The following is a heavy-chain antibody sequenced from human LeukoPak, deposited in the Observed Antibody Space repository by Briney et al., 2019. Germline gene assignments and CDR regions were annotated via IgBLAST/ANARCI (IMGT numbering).Heavy chain of an antibody. CDR3: ARDCSGGSCYGAFDI. J-gene: IGHJ3*02. CDR2: VYYSGST. D-gene: IGHD2-15*01. V-gene: IGHV4-39*07. Sequence: SETLSLTCSVSGGSIRSSGRYWGWVRQPPGMGLEWIGSVYYSGSTHSNPSLKSRITISVDTSENRFSLKLSSVTATDTAVYYCARDCSGGSCYGAFDIWGQGTMVTVSS. CDR1: GGSIRSSGRY.